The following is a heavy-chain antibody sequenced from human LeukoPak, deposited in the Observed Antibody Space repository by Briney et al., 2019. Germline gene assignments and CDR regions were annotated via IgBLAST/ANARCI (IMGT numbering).Heavy chain of an antibody. CDR3: AKDVGYCSGGSCYAFDY. CDR1: GFTFTNYA. V-gene: IGHV3-23*01. D-gene: IGHD2-15*01. J-gene: IGHJ4*02. Sequence: PGGSLRLSCAASGFTFTNYAMSWVRQAPGKGLEWVSGISGGGGSTYYADSVKGRFTISKDNSKNTLYLQMNSLRAEDTALYYCAKDVGYCSGGSCYAFDYWGQGTLVTVSS. CDR2: ISGGGGST.